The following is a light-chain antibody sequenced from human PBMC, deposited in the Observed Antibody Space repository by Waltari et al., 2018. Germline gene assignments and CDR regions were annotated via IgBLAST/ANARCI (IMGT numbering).Light chain of an antibody. V-gene: IGKV3-20*01. J-gene: IGKJ5*01. CDR1: QSLSSTY. CDR3: QQYGSSLIT. Sequence: EIVLTQSPGTLSLSPGDRATLSCRASQSLSSTYLAWYQQKPVQAPRLLIYGASSRATGIPDRFSGSGYGTDFTLTVSRLEPEDFAVYYCQQYGSSLITFGQGTRLEIK. CDR2: GAS.